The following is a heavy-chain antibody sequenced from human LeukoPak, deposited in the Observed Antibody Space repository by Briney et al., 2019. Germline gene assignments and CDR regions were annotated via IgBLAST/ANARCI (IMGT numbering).Heavy chain of an antibody. CDR1: GGIISSADYY. Sequence: PSETLSLTCTVSGGIISSADYYWLWIRHPPGTGLEWLGHIYYSGSTYYNPSLKSRVTISVDTSKNQLSLKLTSVTAADTAVYYCARDHRYSGTYPWFDPWGQGTLVTVSS. CDR2: IYYSGST. V-gene: IGHV4-30-4*08. CDR3: ARDHRYSGTYPWFDP. J-gene: IGHJ5*02. D-gene: IGHD1-26*01.